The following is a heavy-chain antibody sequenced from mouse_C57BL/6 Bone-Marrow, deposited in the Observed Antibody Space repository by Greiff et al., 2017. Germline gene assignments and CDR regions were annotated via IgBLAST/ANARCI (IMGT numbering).Heavy chain of an antibody. CDR3: AQSYYSNYYYARED. J-gene: IGHJ4*01. CDR2: IDPEDGET. CDR1: GFNIKDYY. V-gene: IGHV14-2*01. Sequence: VQLQQSGAELVKPGASVKLSCTASGFNIKDYYMHWVKQRTEQGLAWIGRIDPEDGETKYAPKFQGKATITADTSSNPAYLHLRSLTSEETAVYYCAQSYYSNYYYAREDWGQGNAVNVSA. D-gene: IGHD2-5*01.